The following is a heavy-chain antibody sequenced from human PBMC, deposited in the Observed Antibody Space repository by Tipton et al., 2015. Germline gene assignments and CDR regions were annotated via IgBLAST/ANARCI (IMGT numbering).Heavy chain of an antibody. CDR2: IYYSGSA. J-gene: IGHJ4*02. V-gene: IGHV4-61*01. CDR1: GGSVSSGSYY. D-gene: IGHD4-17*01. CDR3: ARSRYTVTPDS. Sequence: TLSLTCTVSGGSVSSGSYYWSWIRQPPGKGLEWIGYIYYSGSANYNPSLKSRFTISVDTSKNQFSLKLNSVTAADTAVYYCARSRYTVTPDSWGQGTLVTVSS.